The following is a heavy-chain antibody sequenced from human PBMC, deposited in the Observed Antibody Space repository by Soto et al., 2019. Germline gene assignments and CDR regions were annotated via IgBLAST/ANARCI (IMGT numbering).Heavy chain of an antibody. V-gene: IGHV1-69*13. J-gene: IGHJ4*02. D-gene: IGHD3-10*01. Sequence: GASVKVSCKASGGTFSSYAISWVRQAPGQGLEWMGGIIPIFGTANYAQKFQGRVTITADESTSTAYMELSSLRSEDTAVYYCARGGSITNNYFGYWGQGTLVTVSS. CDR2: IIPIFGTA. CDR1: GGTFSSYA. CDR3: ARGGSITNNYFGY.